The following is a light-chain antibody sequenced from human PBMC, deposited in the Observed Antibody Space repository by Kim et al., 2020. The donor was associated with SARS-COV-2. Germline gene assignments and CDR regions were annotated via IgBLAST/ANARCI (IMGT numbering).Light chain of an antibody. CDR1: QNVNYN. Sequence: SVSPGERATLSCRASQNVNYNLAWYQQKPGQPPRLLIYGASTRATAIPARFSGSGSETEFTLTITSLQSEDFAVYYCQQYSNWPRTFGQGTKLEI. V-gene: IGKV3-15*01. CDR3: QQYSNWPRT. CDR2: GAS. J-gene: IGKJ2*01.